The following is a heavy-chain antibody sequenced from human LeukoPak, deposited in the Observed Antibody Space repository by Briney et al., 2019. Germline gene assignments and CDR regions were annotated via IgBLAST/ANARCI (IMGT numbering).Heavy chain of an antibody. J-gene: IGHJ5*02. D-gene: IGHD3-10*01. Sequence: ASVKVSCKASGYTFTSYGISWVRQAPGQGLEWMGWISAYNGNTNYAQKFQGRVTITADESTSTAYMELSSLRSEDTAVYYCARQILDRVRGVIKGGNWFDPWGQGTLVTVSS. V-gene: IGHV1-18*01. CDR2: ISAYNGNT. CDR3: ARQILDRVRGVIKGGNWFDP. CDR1: GYTFTSYG.